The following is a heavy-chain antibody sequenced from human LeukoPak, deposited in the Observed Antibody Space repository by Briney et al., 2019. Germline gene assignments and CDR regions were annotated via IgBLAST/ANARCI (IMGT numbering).Heavy chain of an antibody. J-gene: IGHJ4*02. CDR2: VFTRGTT. CDR3: ARSSLAVYFVY. Sequence: SETLSLTCTVSGGSISSGSYYWNWIRQPAGKRLEWLGYVFTRGTTNYNASLEGRLTISLDTARNQFSLYLSSVTAADTAMYFCARSSLAVYFVYWGQGTLVTASS. D-gene: IGHD6-19*01. V-gene: IGHV4-61*09. CDR1: GGSISSGSYY.